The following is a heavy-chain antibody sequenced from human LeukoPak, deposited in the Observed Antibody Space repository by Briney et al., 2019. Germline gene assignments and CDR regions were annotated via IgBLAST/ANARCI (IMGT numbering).Heavy chain of an antibody. J-gene: IGHJ6*02. D-gene: IGHD3-3*01. CDR3: AKYDFWSGYYMEYYYYYGMDV. CDR2: IIPIFGTA. V-gene: IGHV1-69*13. CDR1: GGTFSGYA. Sequence: ASVKVSCKASGGTFSGYAISWVRQAPGQGLEWMGGIIPIFGTANYAQKFQGRVTITADESTSTAYMELSSLRSEDTAVYYCAKYDFWSGYYMEYYYYYGMDVWGQGTTVTVSS.